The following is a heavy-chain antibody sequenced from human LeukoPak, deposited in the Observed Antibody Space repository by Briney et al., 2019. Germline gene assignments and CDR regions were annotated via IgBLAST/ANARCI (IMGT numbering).Heavy chain of an antibody. D-gene: IGHD2-21*01. CDR2: INPNGGST. CDR1: GYTFSDYF. J-gene: IGHJ4*02. V-gene: IGHV1-46*01. CDR3: AKGPRLGILVAPLDY. Sequence: ASVKFSCKASGYTFSDYFIHWVRQAPGQGLEWMGIINPNGGSTRYAQKFQDRVTMTRDTSTNTVYMELNSLRSEDTAVYYCAKGPRLGILVAPLDYWGQGTLVTVSS.